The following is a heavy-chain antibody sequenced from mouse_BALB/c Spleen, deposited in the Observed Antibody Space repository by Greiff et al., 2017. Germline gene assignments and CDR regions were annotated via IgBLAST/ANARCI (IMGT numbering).Heavy chain of an antibody. Sequence: VQLQQSGAELVKPGASVKLSCKASGYTFTSYYMYWVKQRPGQGLEWIGEINPSNGGTNFNEKFKSKATLTVDKSSSTAYMQLSSLTSEDSAVYYCTREGDGYFLFAYWGQGTLVTVSA. V-gene: IGHV1S81*02. D-gene: IGHD2-3*01. CDR1: GYTFTSYY. CDR2: INPSNGGT. CDR3: TREGDGYFLFAY. J-gene: IGHJ3*01.